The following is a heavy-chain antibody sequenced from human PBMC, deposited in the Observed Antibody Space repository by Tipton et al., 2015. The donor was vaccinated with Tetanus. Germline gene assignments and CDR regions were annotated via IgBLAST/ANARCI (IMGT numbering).Heavy chain of an antibody. CDR1: GGSINSYY. V-gene: IGHV4-59*12. Sequence: LRLSCTVSGGSINSYYWSWIRQPPGKGLEWIGYIYYSGSTNYNPSLRSRVTISVDTSKNQFSLQLNSVTPEDTAVYYCARSLGSGRYFDYWGQGTLVTVSS. D-gene: IGHD6-19*01. CDR3: ARSLGSGRYFDY. CDR2: IYYSGST. J-gene: IGHJ4*02.